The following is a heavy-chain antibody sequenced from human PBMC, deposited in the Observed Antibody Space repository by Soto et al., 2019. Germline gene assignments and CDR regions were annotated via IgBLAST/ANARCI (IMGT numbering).Heavy chain of an antibody. V-gene: IGHV3-23*01. CDR2: ISGSGGST. CDR1: VFTFSGYA. CDR3: AKDTAAGTFFAWFDP. D-gene: IGHD6-13*01. J-gene: IGHJ5*02. Sequence: TGGSLRLSCAASVFTFSGYAMSWVRQAPGKGLEWVSAISGSGGSTYYADSVKGRFTISRDNSKNTLYLQMNSLRAEDTAVYYCAKDTAAGTFFAWFDPWGQGTLVTSPQ.